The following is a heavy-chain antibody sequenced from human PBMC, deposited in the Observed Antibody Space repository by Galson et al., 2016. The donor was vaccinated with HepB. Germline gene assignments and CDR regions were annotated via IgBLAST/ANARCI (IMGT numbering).Heavy chain of an antibody. CDR3: AKDLVSGSYSPYYFDY. J-gene: IGHJ4*02. CDR1: GFTFSSYA. CDR2: ISGSGGST. D-gene: IGHD1-26*01. V-gene: IGHV3-23*01. Sequence: SLRLSCAASGFTFSSYAMSWVRQAPGKGLEWASAISGSGGSTYYADSVKGRFTISRDNSKNTLYLQMNSLRAEDTAVYYCAKDLVSGSYSPYYFDYWGQGTLVTVSS.